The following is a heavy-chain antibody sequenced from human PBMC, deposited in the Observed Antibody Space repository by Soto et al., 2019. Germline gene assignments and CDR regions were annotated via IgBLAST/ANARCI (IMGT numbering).Heavy chain of an antibody. CDR3: AIEYYGVLTGYYNYY. V-gene: IGHV3-74*01. D-gene: IGHD3-9*01. Sequence: EVQLVESGGGLVQSGGSLGLSCVASGFSFRSYWMHWVRQAPGKGLVWVARISSDGTTTTYADSANGRFTVSRDNAANTLYLQMSSLRAEDTSVYYCAIEYYGVLTGYYNYYWCQGSLVTVSS. CDR2: ISSDGTTT. CDR1: GFSFRSYW. J-gene: IGHJ4*02.